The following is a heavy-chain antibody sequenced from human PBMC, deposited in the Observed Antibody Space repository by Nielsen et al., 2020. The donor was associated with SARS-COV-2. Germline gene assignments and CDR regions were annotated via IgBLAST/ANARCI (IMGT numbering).Heavy chain of an antibody. D-gene: IGHD2-15*01. J-gene: IGHJ5*02. V-gene: IGHV1-2*06. CDR3: ARDKGAAGNWFDP. Sequence: ASVKVSCKASGNTFTDYYMHWVRQAPGQGLEWMGQINPNSGVTRYSQNFRGRVAMTRDTSSSTAYMELSSLRSDDTAVYYCARDKGAAGNWFDPWGQGTLVTVSS. CDR2: INPNSGVT. CDR1: GNTFTDYY.